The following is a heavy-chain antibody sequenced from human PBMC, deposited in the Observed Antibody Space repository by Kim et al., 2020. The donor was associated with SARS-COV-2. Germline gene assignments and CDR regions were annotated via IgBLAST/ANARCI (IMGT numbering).Heavy chain of an antibody. CDR3: ARVSLLWFGEFIDY. D-gene: IGHD3-10*01. Sequence: PHLKGGVTLSVDTSKTQFSLKLSSVTAADTAVYYCARVSLLWFGEFIDYWGQGTLVTVSS. V-gene: IGHV4-59*01. J-gene: IGHJ4*02.